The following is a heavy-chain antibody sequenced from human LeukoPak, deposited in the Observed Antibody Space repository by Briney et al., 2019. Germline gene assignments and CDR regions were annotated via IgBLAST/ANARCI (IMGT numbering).Heavy chain of an antibody. V-gene: IGHV3-7*03. CDR2: IKQDGSEK. J-gene: IGHJ5*02. CDR1: GFTFSSYW. D-gene: IGHD2-2*01. Sequence: GGSLRLPCAASGFTFSSYWMSWVRQAPGKGLEWVANIKQDGSEKYYVDSVKGRFTISRDNAKNSLYLQMNSLRAEDTAVYYCARAPFCISISCYRTNNWLDPWGQGTLVTVSS. CDR3: ARAPFCISISCYRTNNWLDP.